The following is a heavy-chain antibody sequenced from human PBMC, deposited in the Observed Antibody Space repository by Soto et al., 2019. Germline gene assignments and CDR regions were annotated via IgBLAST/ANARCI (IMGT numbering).Heavy chain of an antibody. J-gene: IGHJ6*02. CDR2: MNPNSGNT. CDR1: GYTFTSYD. D-gene: IGHD1-26*01. CDR3: ARGRELLAYYYYGMDV. V-gene: IGHV1-8*01. Sequence: ASVKVSCKASGYTFTSYDINWVRQATGQGLEWMGWMNPNSGNTGYAQKFQGRVTMTRNTSISTAYMELSSLRSEDTAVYYCARGRELLAYYYYGMDVWGQGTTVTVSS.